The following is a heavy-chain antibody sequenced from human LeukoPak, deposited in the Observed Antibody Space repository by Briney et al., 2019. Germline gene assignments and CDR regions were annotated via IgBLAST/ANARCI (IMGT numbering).Heavy chain of an antibody. Sequence: ASVKVSCKASGYTFTGYYMHWVRQAPGQGLEWMGWINPNSGGTNYAQKFQGRVTMTRDTSISTAYMELSRLRSDDTAVYYCARVQYGSSGWYPYDYWGQGTLVTVSS. J-gene: IGHJ4*02. V-gene: IGHV1-2*02. CDR1: GYTFTGYY. CDR2: INPNSGGT. D-gene: IGHD6-19*01. CDR3: ARVQYGSSGWYPYDY.